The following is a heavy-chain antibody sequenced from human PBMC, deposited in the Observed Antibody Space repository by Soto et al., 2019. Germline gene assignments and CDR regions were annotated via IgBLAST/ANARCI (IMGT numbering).Heavy chain of an antibody. Sequence: SVKVSCKASGGTFSSYAISWVRPAPGQGREWMGGIIPIFGTANYAQKFQGRVTITADKSTSTAYMELSSLRSEDTAVYYCARPPYGDLGRNYYYGMDVWGQGTTVTVSS. V-gene: IGHV1-69*06. J-gene: IGHJ6*02. D-gene: IGHD4-17*01. CDR3: ARPPYGDLGRNYYYGMDV. CDR1: GGTFSSYA. CDR2: IIPIFGTA.